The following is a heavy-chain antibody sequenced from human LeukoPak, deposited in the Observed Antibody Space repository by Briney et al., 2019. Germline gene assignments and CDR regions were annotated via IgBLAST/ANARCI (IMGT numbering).Heavy chain of an antibody. CDR1: GYTFTSYD. CDR2: MNPNSGNT. Sequence: GASVKVSCKASGYTFTSYDINWVRQATGQGLEWMGWMNPNSGNTGYAQKFQGRVTITRNTSISTAYMELSSLRSEDTAVYYCARAAGEQLVPELGYWGQGTLVTVSS. CDR3: ARAAGEQLVPELGY. J-gene: IGHJ4*02. D-gene: IGHD6-6*01. V-gene: IGHV1-8*03.